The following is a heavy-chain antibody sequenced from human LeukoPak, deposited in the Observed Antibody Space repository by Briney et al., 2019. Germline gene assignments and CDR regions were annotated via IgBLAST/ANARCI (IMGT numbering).Heavy chain of an antibody. CDR1: GGSISSYY. D-gene: IGHD4-11*01. J-gene: IGHJ5*02. CDR2: IYYSGST. CDR3: ARHTITVTTLGWFDP. V-gene: IGHV4-59*05. Sequence: PSETLSLTCTVSGGSISSYYWSWIRQPARKGLEWIGSIYYSGSTYYNPSLKSRVTISVDTSKNQFSLKLSSVTAADTAVYYCARHTITVTTLGWFDPWGQGTLVTVSS.